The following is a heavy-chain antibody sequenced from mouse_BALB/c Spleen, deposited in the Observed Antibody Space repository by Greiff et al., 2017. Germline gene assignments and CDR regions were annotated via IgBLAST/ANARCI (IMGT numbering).Heavy chain of an antibody. J-gene: IGHJ3*01. Sequence: EVQVVESGGGLVQPGGSRKLSCAASGFTFSSFGMHWVRQAPEKGLEWVAYISSGSSTIYYADTVKGRFTISRDNPKNTLFLQMTSLRSEDTAMYYCARGEYGNSAWFAYWGQGTLVTVSA. CDR3: ARGEYGNSAWFAY. V-gene: IGHV5-17*02. CDR2: ISSGSSTI. D-gene: IGHD2-10*02. CDR1: GFTFSSFG.